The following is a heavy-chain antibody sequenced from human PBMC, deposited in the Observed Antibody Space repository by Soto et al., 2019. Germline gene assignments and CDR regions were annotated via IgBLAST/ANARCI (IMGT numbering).Heavy chain of an antibody. J-gene: IGHJ4*02. Sequence: SETLSLTCTVSGGSISSYYWSWIRQPPGKGLEWIGYIYYSGSTNYNPSLKSRVTISVDTSKNQFSLKLSSVTAADTAVYYCARVVLRSSWYNPDDWGQGTLVTVSS. V-gene: IGHV4-59*01. CDR3: ARVVLRSSWYNPDD. CDR1: GGSISSYY. CDR2: IYYSGST. D-gene: IGHD6-13*01.